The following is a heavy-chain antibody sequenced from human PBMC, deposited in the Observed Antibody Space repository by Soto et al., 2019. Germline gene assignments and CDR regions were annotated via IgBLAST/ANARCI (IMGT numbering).Heavy chain of an antibody. Sequence: QVQLQESGPGLVKPSQTLSLTCTVSGGSISSGGYYWSWIRQHPGKGLEWIGYIYYSGSTYYNPSLKSRVTISVDTSKNQCSLKLSSVTAADTAVYYCARRGRGQQLVQRHWYFDLLGRGTLVTVSS. CDR3: ARRGRGQQLVQRHWYFDL. D-gene: IGHD6-13*01. J-gene: IGHJ2*01. V-gene: IGHV4-31*03. CDR2: IYYSGST. CDR1: GGSISSGGYY.